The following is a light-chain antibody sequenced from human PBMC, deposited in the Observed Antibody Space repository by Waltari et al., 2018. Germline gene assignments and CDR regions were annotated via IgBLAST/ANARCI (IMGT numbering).Light chain of an antibody. Sequence: DIQMTQSLSSLSASVGDRVTITCRASQTISRYLNWYKQKPGKAPNLLIYAASSLQSGVPSRFSGSGSGRDFTLIITSLQPEDFATYYCQESYSFTRTFGQGTKVEIK. CDR2: AAS. CDR1: QTISRY. CDR3: QESYSFTRT. V-gene: IGKV1-39*01. J-gene: IGKJ1*01.